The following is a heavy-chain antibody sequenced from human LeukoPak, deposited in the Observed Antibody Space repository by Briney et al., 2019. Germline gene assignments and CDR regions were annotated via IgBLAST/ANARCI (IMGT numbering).Heavy chain of an antibody. CDR1: GGSFSGYY. CDR3: ARGPVGATPWYYYYYMDV. CDR2: INHSGST. V-gene: IGHV4-34*01. Sequence: PSETLSLTCAVYGGSFSGYYWSWIRQPPGKGLEWIGEINHSGSTNYNPSLKSRVTISVVTSKNQFSLKLSSVTAADTAVYYCARGPVGATPWYYYYYMDVWGKGTTVTVSS. D-gene: IGHD1-26*01. J-gene: IGHJ6*03.